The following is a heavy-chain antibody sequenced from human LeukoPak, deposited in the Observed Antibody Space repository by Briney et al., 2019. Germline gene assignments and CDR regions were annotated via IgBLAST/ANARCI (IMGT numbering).Heavy chain of an antibody. D-gene: IGHD3-22*01. J-gene: IGHJ4*02. CDR3: TPDRTMKGY. Sequence: GGSLRLSCAASGFTFSNAWMAWVRQAPGQGLGWVVRIRSKNDGGTIGYAAPVKDRFTISRDDSKNTLYLQMNSLEIEDPAVYFCTPDRTMKGYWGQGTLVTVSS. V-gene: IGHV3-15*01. CDR2: IRSKNDGGTI. CDR1: GFTFSNAW.